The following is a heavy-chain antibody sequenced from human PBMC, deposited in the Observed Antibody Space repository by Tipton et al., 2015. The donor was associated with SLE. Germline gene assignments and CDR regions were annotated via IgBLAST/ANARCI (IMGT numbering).Heavy chain of an antibody. V-gene: IGHV4-39*07. Sequence: TLSLTCSVSGGSISSTSYYWGWIRQPPGKGLEWIGITYYSGSTYFNPSLRSRVTISVDTSKNQFSLKLSSVTAADTAVYYCATLDASGSYPFDYWGQGTLVTVSS. J-gene: IGHJ4*02. CDR2: TYYSGST. CDR3: ATLDASGSYPFDY. D-gene: IGHD3-10*01. CDR1: GGSISSTSYY.